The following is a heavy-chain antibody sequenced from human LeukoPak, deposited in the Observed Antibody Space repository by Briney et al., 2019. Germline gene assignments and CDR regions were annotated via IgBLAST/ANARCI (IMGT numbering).Heavy chain of an antibody. CDR2: ISYDGRNE. V-gene: IGHV3-30*18. CDR1: GFTFSDYG. J-gene: IGHJ4*02. D-gene: IGHD1-14*01. CDR3: AKDKPNDY. Sequence: GGSLRLSCVASGFTFSDYGMLWVRQPPGKGLEWVAVISYDGRNEHYADSVKGRFTISRDNSKNTVFLQMNTLRTEDTAVYFCAKDKPNDYWGQGTLVTVSS.